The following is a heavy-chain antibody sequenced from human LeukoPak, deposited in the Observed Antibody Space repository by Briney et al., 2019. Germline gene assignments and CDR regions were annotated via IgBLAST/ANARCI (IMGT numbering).Heavy chain of an antibody. Sequence: SETLSLTCAVYGGSFSGYYWSWIRQPPGKGLEWIGEINHSGSTNYNPSLKSRVTISVDTSKNQFSLKLSSVTAADTAVYYCAATSGWYPKVFYYYMDAWGKGTTVTVSS. CDR3: AATSGWYPKVFYYYMDA. CDR1: GGSFSGYY. V-gene: IGHV4-34*01. D-gene: IGHD6-19*01. J-gene: IGHJ6*03. CDR2: INHSGST.